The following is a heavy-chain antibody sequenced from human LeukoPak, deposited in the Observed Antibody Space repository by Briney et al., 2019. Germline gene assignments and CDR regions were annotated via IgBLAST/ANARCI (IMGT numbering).Heavy chain of an antibody. CDR1: GYTFTSYW. D-gene: IGHD3-10*01. V-gene: IGHV5-51*01. CDR2: IYPDDSDT. CDR3: ARLGGDTYYFGSASYPNWYFDL. Sequence: GESLKISCQASGYTFTSYWIGWVRQMPGKGLECMGIIYPDDSDTTYSPSFQGQVTISADKSFSTASLQCSSLTASDTAIYYCARLGGDTYYFGSASYPNWYFDLWGRGTLVTVSS. J-gene: IGHJ2*01.